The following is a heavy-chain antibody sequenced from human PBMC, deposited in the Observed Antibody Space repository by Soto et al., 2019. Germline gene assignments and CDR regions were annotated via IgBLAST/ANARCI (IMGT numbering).Heavy chain of an antibody. D-gene: IGHD2-2*02. J-gene: IGHJ5*02. CDR2: IYYSGST. V-gene: IGHV4-59*01. Sequence: SETLSLTCTVSGGSISSYYWSWIRQPPGKGLEWIGYIYYSGSTNYNPSLKSRVTISVDTSKNQFSLKLSSVTAADTAVYYCAIDVYLTRSCFDLWGSAILLTAAS. CDR3: AIDVYLTRSCFDL. CDR1: GGSISSYY.